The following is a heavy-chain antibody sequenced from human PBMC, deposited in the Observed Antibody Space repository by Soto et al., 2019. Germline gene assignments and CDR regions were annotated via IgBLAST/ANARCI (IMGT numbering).Heavy chain of an antibody. CDR3: PHAVVAWITYYFDS. J-gene: IGHJ4*02. D-gene: IGHD2-15*01. V-gene: IGHV2-5*02. CDR1: GFSLSTSGVG. CDR2: IYWDDDK. Sequence: QITLKESGPTLVKPTQTLTLTCTFSGFSLSTSGVGVGWIRQPPGKALEWLTFIYWDDDKRNSPFLKSRLTTTKDTSKNQVVLTMTNLAPVDTATYYFPHAVVAWITYYFDSWGQGTLVTVSS.